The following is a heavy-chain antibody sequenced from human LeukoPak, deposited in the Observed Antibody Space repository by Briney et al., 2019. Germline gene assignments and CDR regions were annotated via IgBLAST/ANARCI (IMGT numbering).Heavy chain of an antibody. D-gene: IGHD2-15*01. V-gene: IGHV4-4*07. CDR2: IYSSGST. Sequence: SETLSLTCTVSGGSISGYYWSWIRQPAGKGLEWIGRIYSSGSTNYNPSLKSRVTMSIDTSKNQFSLKLSSVTAADTAVYYCASFRYCSGGSCYSVFDYWGQGTLVTVSS. CDR3: ASFRYCSGGSCYSVFDY. J-gene: IGHJ4*02. CDR1: GGSISGYY.